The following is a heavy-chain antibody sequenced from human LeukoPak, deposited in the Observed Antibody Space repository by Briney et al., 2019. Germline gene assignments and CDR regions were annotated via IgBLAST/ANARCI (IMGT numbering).Heavy chain of an antibody. Sequence: SGTLSLPCTVAGGSIISYYWSWIRQHPGKGLEWIGYIYYSGRTKYNHSLKRRVTISIDTDKNQFSLKLSSVTAADTAVYYCAGERDSSGYPDGYFQHWGQGTLVTVSS. D-gene: IGHD3-22*01. CDR3: AGERDSSGYPDGYFQH. CDR2: IYYSGRT. CDR1: GGSIISYY. J-gene: IGHJ1*01. V-gene: IGHV4-59*01.